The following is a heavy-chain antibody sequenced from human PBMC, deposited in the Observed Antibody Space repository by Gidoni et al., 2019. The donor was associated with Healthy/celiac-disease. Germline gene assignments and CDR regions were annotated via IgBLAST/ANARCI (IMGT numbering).Heavy chain of an antibody. Sequence: EVQLVESGGGLVKPGRSLRLSCTASGFTFGDYAMSWFRQAPGKGLEWVGFIRSKAYGGTTEYAASVKGRFTISRDDSKSIAYLQMNSLKTEDTAVYYCTRAIVVVPAAMEDIWGQGTMVTVSS. CDR1: GFTFGDYA. V-gene: IGHV3-49*05. D-gene: IGHD2-2*01. CDR3: TRAIVVVPAAMEDI. J-gene: IGHJ3*02. CDR2: IRSKAYGGTT.